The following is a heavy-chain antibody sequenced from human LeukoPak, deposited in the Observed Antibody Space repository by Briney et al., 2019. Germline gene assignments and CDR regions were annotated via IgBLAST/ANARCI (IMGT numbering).Heavy chain of an antibody. J-gene: IGHJ4*02. V-gene: IGHV3-43*02. D-gene: IGHD2-2*01. CDR2: ISGDGGGT. CDR3: ASIGYSSSYSDY. CDR1: GFTFSSYE. Sequence: GGSLRLSCAASGFTFSSYEMNWVRQAPGKGLEWVSLISGDGGGTYYADSVKGRFTISRDNSKNSLYLQMNSLRTEDTAFYYCASIGYSSSYSDYWGQGTLVTVSS.